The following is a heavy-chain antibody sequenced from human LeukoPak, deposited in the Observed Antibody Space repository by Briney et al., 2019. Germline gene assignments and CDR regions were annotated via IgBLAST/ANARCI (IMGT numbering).Heavy chain of an antibody. CDR1: GYTFTSYA. D-gene: IGHD3-22*01. J-gene: IGHJ4*02. CDR2: MYPNSGNT. V-gene: IGHV1-8*01. CDR3: ARGRGSGSYSAAYYLDY. Sequence: ASVKVSCRASGYTFTSYAFNWVRQATGQGLEWMGWMYPNSGNTGYAQKFQGRVTMTRNTSISTAYMELSSLRSEDTAVYYCARGRGSGSYSAAYYLDYWGQGTLVTVSS.